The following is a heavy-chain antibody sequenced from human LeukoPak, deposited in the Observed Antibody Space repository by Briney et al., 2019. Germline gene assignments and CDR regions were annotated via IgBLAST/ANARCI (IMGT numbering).Heavy chain of an antibody. CDR2: INHSGST. Sequence: SETLSLTCAVYGGSFSGYYWSWIRQPPGKGLEWIGEINHSGSTNYNPSLKSRVTISVDTPKNQFSLKLSSVTAADTAVYYCARGDEGATNFDYWGQGTLVTVSS. V-gene: IGHV4-34*01. J-gene: IGHJ4*02. CDR3: ARGDEGATNFDY. D-gene: IGHD1-26*01. CDR1: GGSFSGYY.